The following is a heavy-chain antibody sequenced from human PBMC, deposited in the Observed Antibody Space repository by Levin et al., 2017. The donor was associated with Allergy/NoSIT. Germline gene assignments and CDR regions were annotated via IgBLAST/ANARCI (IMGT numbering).Heavy chain of an antibody. Sequence: PGGSLRLSCAASGFSFSFSRAWMNWVRQAPGKGLEYIGRIRDRGSTDYTAPVKGRFTISRDDSKNTLFLQMDSLKIEDTAVYFCTTGAMCGDNDWDCNWGQGTLVIVSS. CDR1: GFSFSFSRAW. CDR3: TTGAMCGDNDWDCN. V-gene: IGHV3-15*01. J-gene: IGHJ4*02. D-gene: IGHD4-17*01. CDR2: IRDRGST.